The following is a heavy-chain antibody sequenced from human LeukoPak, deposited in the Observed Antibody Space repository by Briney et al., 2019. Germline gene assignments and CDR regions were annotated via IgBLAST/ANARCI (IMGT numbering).Heavy chain of an antibody. J-gene: IGHJ4*02. CDR1: GFTFGDYA. CDR2: IRSKAYGGTT. D-gene: IGHD2-2*01. Sequence: GGSLRLSCTASGFTFGDYAMSWFRQAPGKGLEWVGFIRSKAYGGTTEYAAPVKGRFTISRDDSKSIAYLQMNSLKTEDTAVYYCTRERIVVVPAAIVEGKVDTAMVLHDYWGQGTLVTVSS. V-gene: IGHV3-49*03. CDR3: TRERIVVVPAAIVEGKVDTAMVLHDY.